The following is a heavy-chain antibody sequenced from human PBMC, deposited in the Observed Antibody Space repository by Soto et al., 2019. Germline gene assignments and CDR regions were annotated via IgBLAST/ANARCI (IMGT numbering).Heavy chain of an antibody. CDR2: ISYDGSHK. J-gene: IGHJ4*02. Sequence: QVQLVESGGGVVQPGRSLRLSCAASGFTFSNFAMYWVRQAPGKGLEWVTVISYDGSHKYYADSVKGRFTISRDNSKNTLYLQMNNLRAEDSAVYFCASPPLYGYSYGWNYWGQGTLVTVSS. CDR3: ASPPLYGYSYGWNY. CDR1: GFTFSNFA. V-gene: IGHV3-30-3*01. D-gene: IGHD5-18*01.